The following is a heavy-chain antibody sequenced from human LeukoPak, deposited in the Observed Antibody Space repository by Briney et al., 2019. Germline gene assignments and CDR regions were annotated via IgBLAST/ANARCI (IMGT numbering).Heavy chain of an antibody. V-gene: IGHV1-69*04. Sequence: SVKVSCKASGGTFSSYAISWVRQAPGQGLEWMGRIIPILGIANYAQKFQGRVTITADKSTSTAYMELSSLRSEDTAVYYCARDSDCSGGSCYSDYWGQGTLVTASS. J-gene: IGHJ4*02. CDR3: ARDSDCSGGSCYSDY. CDR1: GGTFSSYA. D-gene: IGHD2-15*01. CDR2: IIPILGIA.